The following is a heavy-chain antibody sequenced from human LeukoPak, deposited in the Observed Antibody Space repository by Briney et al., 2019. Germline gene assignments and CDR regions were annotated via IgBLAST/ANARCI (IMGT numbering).Heavy chain of an antibody. CDR3: ARQPAGYYGKTGYYPFYFDY. CDR2: IFYTGST. CDR1: GGSISSYY. Sequence: SETLSLTCTVSGGSISSYYWSWVRQPPGKGLEWIGYIFYTGSTKYGPSLNSRVTISLDTSKNQFSLKLSSVTAADTAVYYCARQPAGYYGKTGYYPFYFDYWGQGTLVTVSS. D-gene: IGHD3-22*01. V-gene: IGHV4-59*08. J-gene: IGHJ4*02.